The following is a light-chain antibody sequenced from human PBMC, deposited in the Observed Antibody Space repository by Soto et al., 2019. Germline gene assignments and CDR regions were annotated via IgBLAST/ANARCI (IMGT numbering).Light chain of an antibody. CDR3: LQNYNYPFT. CDR1: QGVRNE. J-gene: IGKJ3*01. V-gene: IGKV1-6*01. CDR2: AAS. Sequence: AIQMTQSPSSLSASVRDRVTITCRASQGVRNELGWYQQKPGKAPKVLIYAASSLQSGVPSRFSGSGSGTDFTLSISSLQPEDFATYYCLQNYNYPFTFGPGTKVDIK.